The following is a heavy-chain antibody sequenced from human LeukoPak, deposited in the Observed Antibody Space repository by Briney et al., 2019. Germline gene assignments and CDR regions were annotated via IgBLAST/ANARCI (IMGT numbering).Heavy chain of an antibody. CDR1: GYTFTNYY. CDR3: ARDSTVTTFRGCVDP. D-gene: IGHD4-17*01. CDR2: INPSGGST. Sequence: GASVKVSCKASGYTFTNYYVHWVRQAPGQGLERMGVINPSGGSTNYAQKFQGRVTMTRDTSTSTVYMELSSLRSEDTAVYYCARDSTVTTFRGCVDPWGQGTLVTVSS. V-gene: IGHV1-46*01. J-gene: IGHJ5*02.